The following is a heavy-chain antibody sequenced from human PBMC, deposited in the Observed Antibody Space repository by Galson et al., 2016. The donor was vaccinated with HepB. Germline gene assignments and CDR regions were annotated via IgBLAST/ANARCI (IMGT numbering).Heavy chain of an antibody. Sequence: SVKVSCKASGYTFTSYGISWVRQAPGQGLEWMGWISAYNGNTNYAQKLQGRVTMNTDTSTSTAYMELRRLRSEDTAVYYCARVPSRSDSLIGWFDPWGQGTRVTVSS. CDR1: GYTFTSYG. J-gene: IGHJ5*02. CDR2: ISAYNGNT. V-gene: IGHV1-18*01. CDR3: ARVPSRSDSLIGWFDP. D-gene: IGHD1-26*01.